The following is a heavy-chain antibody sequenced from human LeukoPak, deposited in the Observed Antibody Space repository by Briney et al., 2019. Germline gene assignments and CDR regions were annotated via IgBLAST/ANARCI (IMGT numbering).Heavy chain of an antibody. CDR2: ISSSSTYR. CDR1: GFTFSDYY. D-gene: IGHD4-11*01. Sequence: GGSLRLSCAASGFTFSDYYMSWIRQAPGKGLEWVSYISSSSTYRSYAGSVKGRYTVSRDNAKNSLYLQMNSLRVEDTAVYYCARIHDYSNYFHWYFDLWGRGTLVTVSS. J-gene: IGHJ2*01. V-gene: IGHV3-11*06. CDR3: ARIHDYSNYFHWYFDL.